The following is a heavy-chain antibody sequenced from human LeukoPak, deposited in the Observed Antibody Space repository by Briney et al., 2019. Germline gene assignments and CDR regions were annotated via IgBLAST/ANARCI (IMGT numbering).Heavy chain of an antibody. V-gene: IGHV4-34*01. CDR3: ARGGGLSRI. Sequence: PSETLSLTCAVYGGSFSDYYWRLIRQPPGKGLEWIGEINHSGSTNYNPSLKSRVTISVDTSKNQFSLKLSSVTAADTAVYYCARGGGLSRIWGQGTMVTVSS. CDR2: INHSGST. D-gene: IGHD2/OR15-2a*01. J-gene: IGHJ3*02. CDR1: GGSFSDYY.